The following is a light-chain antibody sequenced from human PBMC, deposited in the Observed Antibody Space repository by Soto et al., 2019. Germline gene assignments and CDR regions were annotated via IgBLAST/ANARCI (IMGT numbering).Light chain of an antibody. CDR3: QHYNNWPLT. CDR1: QSVSSN. V-gene: IGKV3-15*01. J-gene: IGKJ4*01. Sequence: DIVMTQSPATLSVSPGERASLSCRASQSVSSNLAWYQQKPGQTPRLLIYATSTRATGIPARFSGSGSGTEFTLTISSLQSEDFAVYYCQHYNNWPLTFGGGTKV. CDR2: ATS.